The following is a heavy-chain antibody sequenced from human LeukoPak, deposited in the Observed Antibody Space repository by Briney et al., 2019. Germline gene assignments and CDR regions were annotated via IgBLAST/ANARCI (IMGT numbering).Heavy chain of an antibody. D-gene: IGHD3-22*01. CDR2: IIPIFGTA. Sequence: ASVKVSCKASGGTFSSYAISWVRQAPGQGLEWMGGIIPIFGTANYAQKFQGRVTITADKSTSTAYMELSSLRSEDTAVYHCARAHDSSGYYPLNFDYWGQGTLVTVSS. J-gene: IGHJ4*02. V-gene: IGHV1-69*06. CDR1: GGTFSSYA. CDR3: ARAHDSSGYYPLNFDY.